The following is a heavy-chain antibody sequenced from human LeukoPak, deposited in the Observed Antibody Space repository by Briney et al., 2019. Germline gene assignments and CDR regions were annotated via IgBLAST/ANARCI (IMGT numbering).Heavy chain of an antibody. CDR3: ARVAYSHSWLTTPNDY. CDR2: INPNSGGT. D-gene: IGHD6-13*01. J-gene: IGHJ4*02. V-gene: IGHV1-2*02. Sequence: GASVKVSCKASGYTFTGYYMHWVRQAPGQGLEWMGWINPNSGGTNYAQKFQGRVTITRDTSTSTVYMDLSSLRSEDTAVYYCARVAYSHSWLTTPNDYWGQGTLVTVSS. CDR1: GYTFTGYY.